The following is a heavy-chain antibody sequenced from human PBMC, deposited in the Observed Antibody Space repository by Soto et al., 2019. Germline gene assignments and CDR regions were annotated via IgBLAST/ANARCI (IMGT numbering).Heavy chain of an antibody. Sequence: PEETLSLTCTVSGGSITSGDYYWSWIRQPPGKGLEWIGYIYYSGSTNYNPSLKSRVTISVDTSKNQFSLKLSSVTAADTAVYYCARVPRKGYYFDYWGQGTLVTVSS. CDR2: IYYSGST. V-gene: IGHV4-61*08. CDR3: ARVPRKGYYFDY. CDR1: GGSITSGDYY. D-gene: IGHD6-6*01. J-gene: IGHJ4*02.